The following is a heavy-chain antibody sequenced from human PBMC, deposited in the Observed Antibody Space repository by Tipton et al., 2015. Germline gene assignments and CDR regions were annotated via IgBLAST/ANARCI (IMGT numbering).Heavy chain of an antibody. CDR3: ASLWGRHYFDY. V-gene: IGHV4-59*01. CDR2: IHYSGNT. J-gene: IGHJ4*02. D-gene: IGHD3-16*01. CDR1: GGSITGYY. Sequence: GLVKPSETLSLTCTVSGGSITGYYWSWIRQPPGMGLEWIGYIHYSGNTNYNPSLKSRVTISVDTSKNQFSLKLSSVTAADTAVYYCASLWGRHYFDYWGQGTLVTVSS.